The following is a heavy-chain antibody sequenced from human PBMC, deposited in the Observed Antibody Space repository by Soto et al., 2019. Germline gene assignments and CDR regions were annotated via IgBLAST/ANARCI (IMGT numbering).Heavy chain of an antibody. CDR2: ISGSGGST. J-gene: IGHJ4*02. CDR3: VAGQYFFDY. D-gene: IGHD6-19*01. Sequence: PGGCLRLSCAPSGFPFSSYTMSSVRQAPGKGRERVSAISGSGGSTYYADSVKGRFTISRDNSKKTLYLQMNTLRADGTAVYYCVAGQYFFDYCGQGTLVTVTS. V-gene: IGHV3-23*01. CDR1: GFPFSSYT.